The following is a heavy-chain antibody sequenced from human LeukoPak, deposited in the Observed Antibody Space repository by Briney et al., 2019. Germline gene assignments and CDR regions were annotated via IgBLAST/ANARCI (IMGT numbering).Heavy chain of an antibody. CDR3: ARENTIFGVVTPYYYYYMDV. V-gene: IGHV1-18*01. CDR2: ISAHNGNT. J-gene: IGHJ6*03. CDR1: GYTFTSYG. D-gene: IGHD3-3*01. Sequence: ASVKVSCKASGYTFTSYGISWVRQAPGQGLEWMGWISAHNGNTNYAQKLQGRVTMTTDTSTSTAYMELRSLRSDDTAVYYCARENTIFGVVTPYYYYYMDVWGKGTTVTVSS.